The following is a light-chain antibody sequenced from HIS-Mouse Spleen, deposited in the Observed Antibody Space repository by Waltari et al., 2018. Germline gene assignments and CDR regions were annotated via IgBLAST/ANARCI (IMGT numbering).Light chain of an antibody. J-gene: IGLJ3*02. CDR1: SSDVGSYNL. CDR3: CSYAGSSTWV. Sequence: QSALTQPASVSGSPGQSITISCTGTSSDVGSYNLVSWYQQHPGKAPKRMIYEGSKRPSGVSNRFSGSKSGNTASLTISGLQAEDAADYYCCSYAGSSTWVFGGGTKLTVL. CDR2: EGS. V-gene: IGLV2-23*01.